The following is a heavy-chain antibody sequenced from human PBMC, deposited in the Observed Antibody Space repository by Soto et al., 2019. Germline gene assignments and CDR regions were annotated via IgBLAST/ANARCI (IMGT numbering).Heavy chain of an antibody. Sequence: KSSETLSLTCTVSGGSVSSGSYYWSWIRQPPGKGLEWIGYIYYSGSTNYNPSLKSRVTISVDTSKNQFSLKLSSVTAADTAVYYCARSYYYGSGSSTPADYWGQGTLVTVSS. V-gene: IGHV4-61*01. J-gene: IGHJ4*02. CDR1: GGSVSSGSYY. D-gene: IGHD3-10*01. CDR2: IYYSGST. CDR3: ARSYYYGSGSSTPADY.